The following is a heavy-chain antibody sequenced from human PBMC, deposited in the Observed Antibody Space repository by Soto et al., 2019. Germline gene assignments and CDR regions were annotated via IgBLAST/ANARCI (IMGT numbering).Heavy chain of an antibody. D-gene: IGHD6-13*01. CDR2: MYYSWST. V-gene: IGHV4-31*03. CDR1: GGSINSGGYY. Sequence: QVQLRESCPGLVKPSQTLSLTCTVSGGSINSGGYYWNWIRQHPGKGLEWIGYMYYSWSTYYKPFLRSRVILSAVTSENHFSMKLSSVTAADTAVYFCARGYRQSGYSSSWVFDYWGQGTLVNVSS. J-gene: IGHJ4*02. CDR3: ARGYRQSGYSSSWVFDY.